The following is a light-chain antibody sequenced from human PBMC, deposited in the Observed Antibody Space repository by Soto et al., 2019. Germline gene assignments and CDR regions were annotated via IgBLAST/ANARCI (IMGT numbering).Light chain of an antibody. Sequence: QSALTQPPSVSGSPGQSVTISCTGTASDVGSYNRVSWYQQPPGAAPKLMIYEVSNRTSGVPDRFSGSKSGNTASLTISGLLAEDEGDYYCSLYTTTSSWVFGGGTQLTVL. CDR1: ASDVGSYNR. V-gene: IGLV2-18*01. CDR2: EVS. J-gene: IGLJ3*02. CDR3: SLYTTTSSWV.